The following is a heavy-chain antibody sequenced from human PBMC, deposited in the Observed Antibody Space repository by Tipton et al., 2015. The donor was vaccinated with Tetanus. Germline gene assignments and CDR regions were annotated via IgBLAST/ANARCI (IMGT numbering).Heavy chain of an antibody. V-gene: IGHV4-34*01. Sequence: TLSLTCAVYGGTFNNYFWTWIRQPPGKGLEWIGEINYDGSTNYSPSLKSRVTLSLDTTKKQVSLKLSSVTAADTALYYCAGDGEKIMTSDRRQRRATNYYYHYGLDVWGQGTTVTVSS. CDR2: INYDGST. CDR3: AGDGEKIMTSDRRQRRATNYYYHYGLDV. CDR1: GGTFNNYF. D-gene: IGHD3-10*01. J-gene: IGHJ6*02.